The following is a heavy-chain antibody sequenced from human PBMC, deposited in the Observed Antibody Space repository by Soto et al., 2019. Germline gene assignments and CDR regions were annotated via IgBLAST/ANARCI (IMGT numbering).Heavy chain of an antibody. CDR3: ARGPRYCSTTSCFSGVTWFDP. CDR2: ISSYNGNT. CDR1: GYTFTSYG. D-gene: IGHD2-2*01. V-gene: IGHV1-18*04. Sequence: ASVKVSCKASGYTFTSYGISWVRQAPGQGLECMGWISSYNGNTNYAQKVQGRVTMTTDTSTSTTYMELRSLRSDDTAVYYCARGPRYCSTTSCFSGVTWFDPWGQGTLVTVYS. J-gene: IGHJ5*02.